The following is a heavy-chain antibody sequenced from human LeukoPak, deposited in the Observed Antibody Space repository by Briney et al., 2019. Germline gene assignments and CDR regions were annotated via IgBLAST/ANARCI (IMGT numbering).Heavy chain of an antibody. CDR3: ARDLPGITIFGAFDY. Sequence: GGSLRLSCAASGFTFSNYVMQWVRQAPGKGLEWVSVISYGGSNKYYADSVKGRFTVSRDNSKNTLYLQMNSLRAEDTAVYYCARDLPGITIFGAFDYWGQGTLVTVSS. CDR1: GFTFSNYV. J-gene: IGHJ4*02. D-gene: IGHD3-3*01. CDR2: ISYGGSNK. V-gene: IGHV3-30*04.